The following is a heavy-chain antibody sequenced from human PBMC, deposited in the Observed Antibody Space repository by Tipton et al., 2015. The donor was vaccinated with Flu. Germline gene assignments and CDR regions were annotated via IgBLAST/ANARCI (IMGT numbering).Heavy chain of an antibody. CDR2: ISYDGSNK. D-gene: IGHD4-11*01. CDR1: GFTFSSYA. CDR3: ARPTTVTTSDFGY. V-gene: IGHV3-30-3*01. J-gene: IGHJ4*02. Sequence: SLRLSCAASGFTFSSYAMHWVRQAPGKGLEWVAVISYDGSNKYYADSMKGRFTISRDNSKNTLYLQMNSLRAEDTAVYYCARPTTVTTSDFGYWGQGTLVTVSS.